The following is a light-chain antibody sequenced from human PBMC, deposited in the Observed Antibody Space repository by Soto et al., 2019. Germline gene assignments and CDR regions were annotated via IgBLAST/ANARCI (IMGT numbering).Light chain of an antibody. CDR2: AAS. CDR3: QQSYGTPLT. CDR1: QSISSY. V-gene: IGKV1-39*01. J-gene: IGKJ4*01. Sequence: IQMTQSPSSLSTSVGDRVTITCRASQSISSYLNWYQQKPGKAPKVLIYAASSLQSGVPSRFSGSGSGTDFTLTISSLQPEDFATYYCQQSYGTPLTFGGGTKVDIK.